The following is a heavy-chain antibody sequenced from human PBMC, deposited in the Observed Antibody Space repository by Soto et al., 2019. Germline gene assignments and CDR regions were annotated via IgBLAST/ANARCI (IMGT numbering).Heavy chain of an antibody. Sequence: PSETLSLTCTVSGGSISSGGYYWSWIRQHPGKGLEWIGYIYYSGSTYYNPSLKSRVTISVDTSKNQFSLKLSSVTAADTAVYYCARGGLTVTTPGDYYYYYMDVWGKGTTVTVSS. D-gene: IGHD4-4*01. J-gene: IGHJ6*03. V-gene: IGHV4-31*03. CDR2: IYYSGST. CDR3: ARGGLTVTTPGDYYYYYMDV. CDR1: GGSISSGGYY.